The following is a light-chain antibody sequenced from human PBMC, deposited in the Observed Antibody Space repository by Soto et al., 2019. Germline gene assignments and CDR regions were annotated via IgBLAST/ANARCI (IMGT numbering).Light chain of an antibody. V-gene: IGLV1-47*02. J-gene: IGLJ1*01. Sequence: QSALTQPPSASGTPGQRVTIACSGSSSNIGSHYVYWYQQLPGTAPKLLIYNNNQRPSGVPDRFSGSKSGTSASLAISGLRSEDEADYYCAAWDDSLSDYVFATGTKLTVL. CDR2: NNN. CDR3: AAWDDSLSDYV. CDR1: SSNIGSHY.